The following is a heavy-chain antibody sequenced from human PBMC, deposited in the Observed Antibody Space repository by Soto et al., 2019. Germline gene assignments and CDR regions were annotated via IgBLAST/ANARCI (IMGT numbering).Heavy chain of an antibody. Sequence: QVQLQQWGAGLLKPSETLSLTCAVSGGSFSGYYWSWIRQPPGKGLEWIGEINHSGSTNYNPYLKSHVPISVDTAKNQFSLQLGSVTAADTAVYYCARGSISGDEFDYWGQGTLVTVSS. CDR3: ARGSISGDEFDY. J-gene: IGHJ4*02. CDR2: INHSGST. CDR1: GGSFSGYY. V-gene: IGHV4-34*01. D-gene: IGHD1-20*01.